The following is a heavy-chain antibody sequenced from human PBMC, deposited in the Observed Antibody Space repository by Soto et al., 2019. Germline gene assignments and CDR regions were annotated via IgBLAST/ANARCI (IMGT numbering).Heavy chain of an antibody. D-gene: IGHD1-20*01. Sequence: QVQLVQSGAEVKKPGSSVKVSCKASGGTFSSYAISWVRQAPGQGLEGMGGIIPIFGTSNYAQKFQGRVTITADESTSTAYMELISLRSEDTAVYYCARSITVTVSYYYGMDVWGQGTTVTVSS. J-gene: IGHJ6*02. V-gene: IGHV1-69*12. CDR3: ARSITVTVSYYYGMDV. CDR2: IIPIFGTS. CDR1: GGTFSSYA.